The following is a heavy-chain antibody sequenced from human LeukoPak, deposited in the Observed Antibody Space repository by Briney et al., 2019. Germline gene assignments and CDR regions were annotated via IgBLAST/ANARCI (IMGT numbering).Heavy chain of an antibody. D-gene: IGHD5-18*01. V-gene: IGHV4-30-2*01. Sequence: PSQTLYLTCAVSGGSISSGGYSWSWIRQPPGKGLEWIGYIYHSGSTYYNPSLKSRVTISVDRSKNQFSLKLGSVTAADTAVYYCARQRKYSYVDYWGQGTLVTVSS. CDR3: ARQRKYSYVDY. CDR2: IYHSGST. J-gene: IGHJ4*02. CDR1: GGSISSGGYS.